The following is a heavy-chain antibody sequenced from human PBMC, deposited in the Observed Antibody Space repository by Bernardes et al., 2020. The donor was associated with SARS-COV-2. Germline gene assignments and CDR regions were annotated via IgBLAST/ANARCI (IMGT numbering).Heavy chain of an antibody. CDR3: YSSTWYGGGFDH. J-gene: IGHJ4*02. D-gene: IGHD6-13*01. CDR2: MNPDTGTI. V-gene: IGHV1-8*01. Sequence: ASVQVSCKASGYPFTSYDFNWVRQASGQGLEWMGWMNPDTGTIVYAQRFQGRVTMTRDTSIGTAYMELSSLTSEDSAVYYCYSSTWYGGGFDHWGQGTRVTVSS. CDR1: GYPFTSYD.